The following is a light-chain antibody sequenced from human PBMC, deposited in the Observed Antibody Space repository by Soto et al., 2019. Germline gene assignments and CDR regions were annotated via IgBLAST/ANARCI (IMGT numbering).Light chain of an antibody. J-gene: IGLJ2*01. V-gene: IGLV4-69*01. CDR1: SGHSNYA. CDR2: LNRDGSH. Sequence: QLVLTQSPSASASLGVSVKLTCTLSSGHSNYAIAWHQQQPEKGPRYWMKLNRDGSHSKGTGIPNRFSGSSSGAERYLTISSLEYEDESDYFRQTCGTGMGIFGGGTKLTVL. CDR3: QTCGTGMGI.